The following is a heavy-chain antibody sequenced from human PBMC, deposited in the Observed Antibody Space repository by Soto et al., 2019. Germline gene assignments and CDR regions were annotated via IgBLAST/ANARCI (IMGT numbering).Heavy chain of an antibody. Sequence: PGGSLRLSCVASGFTFSSYSMNWGRQAPGKGLEWVSSISSSSSYIYYADSVKGRFTISRDNAKNSLYLQMNSLRAEDTAVYYCARDQPALQYQLDHYYGMDVWGQGTTVTVSS. V-gene: IGHV3-21*01. J-gene: IGHJ6*02. CDR1: GFTFSSYS. CDR3: ARDQPALQYQLDHYYGMDV. D-gene: IGHD2-2*01. CDR2: ISSSSSYI.